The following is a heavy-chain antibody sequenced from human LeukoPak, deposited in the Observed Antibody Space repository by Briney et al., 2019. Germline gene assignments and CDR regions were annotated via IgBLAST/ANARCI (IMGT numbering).Heavy chain of an antibody. CDR1: GFIFSSYW. D-gene: IGHD2-2*01. V-gene: IGHV3-7*01. CDR3: ARDKYCSSK. Sequence: GGSLRLSCEASGFIFSSYWMTWVRQAPGKGLEWVANIRQDGSEKHYVDSVKGRFTTSRDNAKNSLYLQMNILRAEDTAVYYCARDKYCSSKWGQGTLVTVSS. J-gene: IGHJ4*02. CDR2: IRQDGSEK.